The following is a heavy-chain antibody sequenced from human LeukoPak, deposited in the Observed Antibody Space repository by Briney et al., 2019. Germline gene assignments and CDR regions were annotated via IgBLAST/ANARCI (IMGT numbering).Heavy chain of an antibody. J-gene: IGHJ4*02. CDR1: GGSISNSTYY. D-gene: IGHD5-18*01. V-gene: IGHV4-39*07. CDR3: VRRGYSYYFDY. CDR2: IYYSGST. Sequence: SETLSLTCTVSGGSISNSTYYWGWVRQPPGKGLEWIGIIYYSGSTYYNPSLKSRVTISVDTSKNQFSLKLRSVTAADTAVYYCVRRGYSYYFDYWGQGTLVTVSS.